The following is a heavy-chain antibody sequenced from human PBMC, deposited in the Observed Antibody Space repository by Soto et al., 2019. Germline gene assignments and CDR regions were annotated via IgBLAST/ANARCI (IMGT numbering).Heavy chain of an antibody. D-gene: IGHD4-17*01. V-gene: IGHV4-31*03. Sequence: QVQLQESGPGLVKPSQTLSLTCTVSGGSISSGGYYWSWIRQHPGKGLEWIGYIYYRGSTNYNPSLKSRVTISVHASKNHFSLKLSSVTAEDTAVYYCAGGEGPTVDNPYYYSGMDVWGQGTTVTVSS. CDR3: AGGEGPTVDNPYYYSGMDV. CDR2: IYYRGST. J-gene: IGHJ6*02. CDR1: GGSISSGGYY.